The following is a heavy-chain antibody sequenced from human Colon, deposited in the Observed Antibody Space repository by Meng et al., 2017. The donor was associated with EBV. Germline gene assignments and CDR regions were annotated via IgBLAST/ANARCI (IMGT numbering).Heavy chain of an antibody. Sequence: VQLRRRGAGRLLPSETLSLTCTVYGGPLRGFYWTWIRQSPGKGLEWIGEIDDSGNIIYNPSLKSRVTISGDTSKNQFSLNVSSVTAADTAVYYCARSRWLLLQLWGQGTLVTVSS. J-gene: IGHJ4*02. V-gene: IGHV4-34*02. CDR2: IDDSGNI. CDR3: ARSRWLLLQL. CDR1: GGPLRGFY. D-gene: IGHD3-22*01.